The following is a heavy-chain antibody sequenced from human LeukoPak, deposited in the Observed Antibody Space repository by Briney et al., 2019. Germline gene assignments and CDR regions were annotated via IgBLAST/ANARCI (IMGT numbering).Heavy chain of an antibody. CDR3: AGQYRLIVVLVAATVSSDYGMDV. D-gene: IGHD2-15*01. J-gene: IGHJ6*02. CDR2: ISYDGSNK. V-gene: IGHV3-30*03. Sequence: GGSLRLSCAASGFTFSTYGMHWVRQAPGKGLEWVAVISYDGSNKYYADSVKGRFTISRDNSKNTLYLQMNSLRAEDTAVYYCAGQYRLIVVLVAATVSSDYGMDVWGQGTTVTVSS. CDR1: GFTFSTYG.